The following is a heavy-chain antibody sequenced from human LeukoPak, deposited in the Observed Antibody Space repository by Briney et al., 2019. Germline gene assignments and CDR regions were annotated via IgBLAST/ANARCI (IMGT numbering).Heavy chain of an antibody. D-gene: IGHD4-17*01. CDR3: AKDLDGDYPGDAFDI. CDR2: INSDGSST. J-gene: IGHJ3*02. V-gene: IGHV3-74*01. CDR1: GFTFSNYA. Sequence: GGSLRLSCTASGFTFSNYAMSWVRQAPGKGLEWVSRINSDGSSTSYADSVKGRFTISRDNAKNSLYLQMNSLRAEDMALYYCAKDLDGDYPGDAFDIWGQGTMVTVSS.